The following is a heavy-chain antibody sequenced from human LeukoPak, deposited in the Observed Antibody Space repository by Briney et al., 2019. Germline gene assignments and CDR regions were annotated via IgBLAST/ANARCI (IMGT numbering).Heavy chain of an antibody. CDR2: SDYSGNT. V-gene: IGHV4-59*08. Sequence: SETLSLTCTVSSGSISNYYWSWIRQPPGKGLEWIGFSDYSGNTNYNPSPKSRVTISLDTSKDQIALKLSSVTAADTAVYYCARLNGGGWGQGTLVVVTS. CDR1: SGSISNYY. D-gene: IGHD2-8*01. CDR3: ARLNGGG. J-gene: IGHJ4*02.